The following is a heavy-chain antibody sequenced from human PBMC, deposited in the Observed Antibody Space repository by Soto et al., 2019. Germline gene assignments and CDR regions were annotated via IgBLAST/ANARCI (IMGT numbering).Heavy chain of an antibody. CDR2: ISDVGGAT. V-gene: IGHV3-23*01. CDR3: VKGTRPIPNVSGLIYGRC. J-gene: IGHJ4*02. Sequence: PGGSLRLSCAASGFSFRNYAMTWVRQAPGKGLEWVSSISDVGGATYSADSVKGRFTISRADSKNTLYLQMDNLRVEDTAVYFCVKGTRPIPNVSGLIYGRCWGQGTPVTVSS. D-gene: IGHD6-25*01. CDR1: GFSFRNYA.